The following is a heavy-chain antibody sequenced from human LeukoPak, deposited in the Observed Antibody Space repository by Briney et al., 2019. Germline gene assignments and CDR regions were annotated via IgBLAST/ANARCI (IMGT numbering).Heavy chain of an antibody. CDR3: AKGMGATNFYYFDY. Sequence: GGSLRLSCAASGFTFSSYAMTWVRQAPGKGLEWVSALSGRGDSTYYADSVKGRFTISRGNSKNTLYLQMNSLRAEDTAVYYCAKGMGATNFYYFDYWGQGTLVTVSS. V-gene: IGHV3-23*01. CDR2: LSGRGDST. CDR1: GFTFSSYA. J-gene: IGHJ4*02. D-gene: IGHD1-26*01.